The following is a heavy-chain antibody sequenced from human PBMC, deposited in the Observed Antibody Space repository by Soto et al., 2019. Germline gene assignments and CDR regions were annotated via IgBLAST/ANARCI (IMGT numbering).Heavy chain of an antibody. CDR1: GGSVSSGSYQ. CDR3: ARDGHGMDV. V-gene: IGHV4-61*01. J-gene: IGHJ6*02. CDR2: IHVSWST. Sequence: SETLSLTCTVSGGSVSSGSYQWTWIRQPPGKGLEWIGYIHVSWSTNDNPSLKGRVTMSIDTSKNQFSLKLSSVTAADTAVYYCARDGHGMDVWGQGTKVTVSS.